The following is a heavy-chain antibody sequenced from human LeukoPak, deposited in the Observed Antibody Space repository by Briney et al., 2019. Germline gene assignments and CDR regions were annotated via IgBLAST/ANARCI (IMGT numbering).Heavy chain of an antibody. D-gene: IGHD2-15*01. Sequence: ASVKVSCKASGYTFTSYTVHWVRQAPGQRLEWMGWINAGNGNTKYSQKFQGRVTMTTDTSTSTAYMELRSLRSDDTAVYYCARGSGGSASPWGQGTLVTVSS. V-gene: IGHV1-3*01. CDR2: INAGNGNT. CDR3: ARGSGGSASP. J-gene: IGHJ5*02. CDR1: GYTFTSYT.